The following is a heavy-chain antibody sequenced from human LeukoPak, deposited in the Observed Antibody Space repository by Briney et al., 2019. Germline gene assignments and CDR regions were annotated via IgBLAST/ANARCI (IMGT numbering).Heavy chain of an antibody. CDR1: GFTFSSYA. J-gene: IGHJ4*02. CDR3: AKLPDIVVVPAAYSYYFDY. Sequence: GGSLRLSCAASGFTFSSYAMSWVRQAPGKGLEWVSAISGSGGSTYYADSVKGRFTISRDNSKNTLYLQMNSLRAEDTAVYYCAKLPDIVVVPAAYSYYFDYWGQGTLVTVSS. V-gene: IGHV3-23*01. D-gene: IGHD2-2*01. CDR2: ISGSGGST.